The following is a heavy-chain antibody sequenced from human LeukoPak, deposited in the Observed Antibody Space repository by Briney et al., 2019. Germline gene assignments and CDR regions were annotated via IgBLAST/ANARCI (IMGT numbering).Heavy chain of an antibody. CDR3: ARGRRSHYYDSSGYFDY. CDR1: GGSISSYY. Sequence: SETLSLTCTVSGGSISSYYWSWIRQPPGKGLEWIGYIYTSGSTNYNPSLKSRVTISVDTSKNQFSLKLSSVTAADTAVYYCARGRRSHYYDSSGYFDYWGQGTLVTVSS. J-gene: IGHJ4*02. V-gene: IGHV4-4*09. CDR2: IYTSGST. D-gene: IGHD3-22*01.